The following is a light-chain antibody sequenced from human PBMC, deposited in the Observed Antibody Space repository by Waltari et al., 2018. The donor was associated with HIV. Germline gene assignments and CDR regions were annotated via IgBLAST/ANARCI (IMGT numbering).Light chain of an antibody. CDR2: STI. Sequence: QTVVTQAPSLTLSPGGTVTLTYHSSTGAVTCGYYPNWFQQKPAQAPRGLLYSTINKHSWAPALFSGALLGGKAALTVLGVQPEDEADYYCLLSYGGAHLGVFGTGTKVTVL. CDR3: LLSYGGAHLGV. J-gene: IGLJ1*01. CDR1: TGAVTCGYY. V-gene: IGLV7-43*01.